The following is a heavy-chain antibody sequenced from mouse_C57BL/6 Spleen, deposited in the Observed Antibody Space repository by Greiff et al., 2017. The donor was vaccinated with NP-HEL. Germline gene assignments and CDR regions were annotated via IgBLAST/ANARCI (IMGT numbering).Heavy chain of an antibody. V-gene: IGHV1-19*01. D-gene: IGHD2-4*01. CDR3: AREGITFDY. Sequence: EVKLLESGPVLVKPGASVKMSCKASGYTFTDYYMNWVKQSHGKSLEWIGVINPYNGGTSYNQKFKGKATLTVDKSSSTAYMELNSLTSEDSAVYYCAREGITFDYWGQGTTLTVSS. CDR2: INPYNGGT. CDR1: GYTFTDYY. J-gene: IGHJ2*01.